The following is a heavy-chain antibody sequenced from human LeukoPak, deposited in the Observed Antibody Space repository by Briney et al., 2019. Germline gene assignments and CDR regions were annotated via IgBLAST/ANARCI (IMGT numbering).Heavy chain of an antibody. J-gene: IGHJ4*02. D-gene: IGHD4-17*01. CDR1: GFNFSNKW. Sequence: PGGSLRLSCVASGFNFSNKWMRWVRQTPGKGLEWVANINQDGSEKDYVDSVKGRFTISRDNAENSLYLQMNYLRPHDTAVHHFARLGTVTRARFDYWGQGSLVTVSS. V-gene: IGHV3-7*03. CDR2: INQDGSEK. CDR3: ARLGTVTRARFDY.